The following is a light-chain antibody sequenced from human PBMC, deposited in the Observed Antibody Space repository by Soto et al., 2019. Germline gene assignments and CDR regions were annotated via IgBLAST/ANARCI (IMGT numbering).Light chain of an antibody. CDR2: EVN. CDR1: SNDVGGYKY. CDR3: SSYSSNNILSYV. J-gene: IGLJ1*01. V-gene: IGLV2-14*03. Sequence: QSVLTQPASVSGAPGQSITISCTGTSNDVGGYKYVSWYQQRPGTAPKLIMFEVNNRPSGVSDRFSASRSANTASLTISGPQAQDEADYYCSSYSSNNILSYVFGTGTKATVL.